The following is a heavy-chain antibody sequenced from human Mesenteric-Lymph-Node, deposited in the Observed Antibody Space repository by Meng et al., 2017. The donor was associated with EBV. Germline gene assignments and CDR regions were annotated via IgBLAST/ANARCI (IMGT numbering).Heavy chain of an antibody. CDR2: IIPMFGTT. CDR3: ARVLTFYSGSYDGWFDP. Sequence: VQSGAEGEKPGYSVKVSCEASGGAFSNYAISWLRQSPGQGLEWMGGIIPMFGTTNYAQKFQGRVTITADESASTAYMELSSMRSEDTVVYYCARVLTFYSGSYDGWFDPWGQGTLVTVSS. CDR1: GGAFSNYA. V-gene: IGHV1-69*01. J-gene: IGHJ5*02. D-gene: IGHD1-26*01.